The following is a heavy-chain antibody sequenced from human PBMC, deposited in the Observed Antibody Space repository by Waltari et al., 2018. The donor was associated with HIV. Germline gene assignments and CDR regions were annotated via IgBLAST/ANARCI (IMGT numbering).Heavy chain of an antibody. CDR1: GYTFTDNY. Sequence: QVQLMQSGAAVRKPGDSVKVSCKASGYTFTDNYIYWVRRAPGQGLQWVGWINPKIGATHSSQKFQGRIVLTTDSSSATAYLQLANLRSDDTAIYYCARAETHVHGLDVWGQGTSVVVSS. CDR2: INPKIGAT. V-gene: IGHV1-2*02. CDR3: ARAETHVHGLDV. J-gene: IGHJ6*02.